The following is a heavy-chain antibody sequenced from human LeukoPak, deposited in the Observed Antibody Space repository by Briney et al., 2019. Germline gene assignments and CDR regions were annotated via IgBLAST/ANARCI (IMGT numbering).Heavy chain of an antibody. V-gene: IGHV3-48*03. J-gene: IGHJ4*02. CDR2: ISSSGSTI. CDR1: GLTFGSYE. Sequence: PGGSLRLSRAASGLTFGSYEMNWVSPAPRKGREWVSYISSSGSTIYYADSVKGRFTISRDNAKNSLYLQMNSLRAEVTAVYYCAIVQWLGNPADYWGQGTLVTVSS. CDR3: AIVQWLGNPADY. D-gene: IGHD6-19*01.